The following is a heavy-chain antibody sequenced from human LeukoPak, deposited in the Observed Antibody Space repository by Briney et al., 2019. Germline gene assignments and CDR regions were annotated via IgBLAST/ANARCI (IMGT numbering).Heavy chain of an antibody. V-gene: IGHV3-23*01. CDR1: GFTFSNYA. J-gene: IGHJ4*02. D-gene: IGHD6-19*01. CDR3: ARVGGSGSSYYFDY. CDR2: ISGGGGAT. Sequence: GGSLRLSRAASGFTFSNYAMRWVRQAPGKGLEWVSAISGGGGATYYSDSVKGRFTISRDNSKNTLSLQMNSLRAEDTALYFCARVGGSGSSYYFDYWGQGTLVTVSS.